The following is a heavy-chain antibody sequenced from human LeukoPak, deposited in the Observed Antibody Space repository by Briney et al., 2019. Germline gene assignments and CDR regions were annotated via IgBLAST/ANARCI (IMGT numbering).Heavy chain of an antibody. V-gene: IGHV4-34*01. CDR3: ARGDYGDYGYFSTEFYGMDF. D-gene: IGHD4-17*01. Sequence: SETLSLTCAVYGGSFCGYYWSWIRQPPGKGLEWVGEINHSGSTNYNPSLKRRVTISVDTSKNQFSLKLSSVTAADTAVYYCARGDYGDYGYFSTEFYGMDFWGQGTPVTVSS. CDR1: GGSFCGYY. CDR2: INHSGST. J-gene: IGHJ6*02.